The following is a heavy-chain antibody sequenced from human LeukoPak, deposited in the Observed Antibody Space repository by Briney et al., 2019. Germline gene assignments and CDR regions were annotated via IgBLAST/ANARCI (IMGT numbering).Heavy chain of an antibody. J-gene: IGHJ3*01. CDR3: ARRYCSSTNCYAFDV. CDR2: IYPGDPDK. V-gene: IGHV5-51*01. CDR1: GYSFTSYW. D-gene: IGHD2-2*01. Sequence: GESLKISCKGSGYSFTSYWIGWVRQMPGKGLEWMGIIYPGDPDKRYSPSFQGQVTISADKSISTAYLQWSSLKASDTAMYYCARRYCSSTNCYAFDVWGQGTMVTVSS.